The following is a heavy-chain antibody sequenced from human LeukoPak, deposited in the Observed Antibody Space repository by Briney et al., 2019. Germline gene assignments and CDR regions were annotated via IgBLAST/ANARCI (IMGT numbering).Heavy chain of an antibody. D-gene: IGHD1-7*01. J-gene: IGHJ6*03. CDR1: GFTFSTYG. V-gene: IGHV3-30-3*01. Sequence: GGSLRLSCAASGFTFSTYGIHWVRQAPGKGLEWVAVISYDGSNKYYADSVKGRFTISRDNSKNTLYLQMNSLRAEDTAVYYCAREGWNYDLGRIFYYYFYYMDVWGKGTTVTVSS. CDR2: ISYDGSNK. CDR3: AREGWNYDLGRIFYYYFYYMDV.